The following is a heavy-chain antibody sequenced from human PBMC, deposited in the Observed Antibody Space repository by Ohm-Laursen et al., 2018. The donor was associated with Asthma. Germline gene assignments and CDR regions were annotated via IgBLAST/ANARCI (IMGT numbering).Heavy chain of an antibody. CDR1: GYTFSRYS. Sequence: SLRLSCTASGYTFSRYSIHWVRQIPGKGLEWVASISTASSFIYYAGSVRGRFTTSRDNARNSVYLQMNSLRAEDTALYYCARIGPEWELPGREYSLHHWGGGTLVTVSS. CDR3: ARIGPEWELPGREYSLHH. V-gene: IGHV3-21*01. CDR2: ISTASSFI. J-gene: IGHJ1*01. D-gene: IGHD1-26*01.